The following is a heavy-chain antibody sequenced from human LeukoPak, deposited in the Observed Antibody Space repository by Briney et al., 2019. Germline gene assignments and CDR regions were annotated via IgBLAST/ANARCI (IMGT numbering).Heavy chain of an antibody. CDR1: GYTFTGYY. D-gene: IGHD3-3*01. V-gene: IGHV1-2*02. CDR2: INPNSGGT. J-gene: IGHJ6*02. CDR3: AIDFWSGYGMDV. Sequence: GASVKVSCKASGYTFTGYYMHWVRQAPGQGLEWMGWINPNSGGTNYAQEFQGRVTMTRDTSISTAYMELSRLRSDDTAVYYCAIDFWSGYGMDVWGQGTTVTVSS.